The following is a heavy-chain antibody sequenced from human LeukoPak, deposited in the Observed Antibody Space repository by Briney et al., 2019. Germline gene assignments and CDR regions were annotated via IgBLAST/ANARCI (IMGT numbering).Heavy chain of an antibody. D-gene: IGHD5-18*01. CDR1: GFTFSSYG. J-gene: IGHJ3*02. V-gene: IGHV3-30*02. Sequence: GGSLRLSCAASGFTFSSYGMHWVRQAPGKGLEWVAFIRYDGSNKYYADSVKGRFTISRDNSKNTLYLQMSSLRADDTALYYCAGVDAAMPDAFDIWGQGTTVTVSS. CDR3: AGVDAAMPDAFDI. CDR2: IRYDGSNK.